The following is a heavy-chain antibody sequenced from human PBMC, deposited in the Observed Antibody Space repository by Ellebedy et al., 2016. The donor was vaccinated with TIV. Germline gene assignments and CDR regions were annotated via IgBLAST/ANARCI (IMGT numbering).Heavy chain of an antibody. Sequence: GESLKISCAASGFTFTSYSMNWVRQAPGKGLEWVSSISSTGYYIYYADSVNGRFTISRDDARNSLFLQMNSLRAEDTAVYYCASSRYHYYLGSTIFAYWGQGTLVTVSS. CDR2: ISSTGYYI. D-gene: IGHD3/OR15-3a*01. J-gene: IGHJ4*02. CDR1: GFTFTSYS. V-gene: IGHV3-21*04. CDR3: ASSRYHYYLGSTIFAY.